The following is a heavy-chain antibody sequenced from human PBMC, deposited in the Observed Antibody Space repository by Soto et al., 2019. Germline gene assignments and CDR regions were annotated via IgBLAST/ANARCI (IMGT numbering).Heavy chain of an antibody. J-gene: IGHJ5*02. CDR3: ARVPGP. Sequence: PSETLSLTCAVYGGSFSDFYWTWIRQLPGKGLEWIGEINHSGSTNYNPSLKSRVTISVDTSKNQFSLKLSSVTAADTAVYYCARVPGPWGQGTLVTVSS. D-gene: IGHD2-2*01. V-gene: IGHV4-34*09. CDR2: INHSGST. CDR1: GGSFSDFY.